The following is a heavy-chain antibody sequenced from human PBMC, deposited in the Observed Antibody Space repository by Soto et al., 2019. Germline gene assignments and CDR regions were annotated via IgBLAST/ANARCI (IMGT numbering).Heavy chain of an antibody. D-gene: IGHD6-19*01. CDR2: IYYSGST. CDR1: GGSINSYY. V-gene: IGHV4-59*01. J-gene: IGHJ4*02. Sequence: SETLSLTCTVSGGSINSYYWSWIRQPPGKAPEWIGYIYYSGSTNYNPSLMSRVTISVDTSKSHFSLKLSSVTAADTAVYYCARGRHWLDYWGQGTLVTVSS. CDR3: ARGRHWLDY.